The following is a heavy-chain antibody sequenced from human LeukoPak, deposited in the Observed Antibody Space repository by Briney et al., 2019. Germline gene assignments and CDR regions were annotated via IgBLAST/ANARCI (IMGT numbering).Heavy chain of an antibody. J-gene: IGHJ4*02. V-gene: IGHV1-2*02. CDR3: ARSCSGGSCYEAFDY. Sequence: ASVKVSCKASGYTFTGYYMNWVRQAPGQGLEWMGWINPNSGSTNYAQKLQGRVTMTRDTSISTAYMELSRLRSDDTAVYYCARSCSGGSCYEAFDYWGQGTLVTVSS. D-gene: IGHD2-15*01. CDR2: INPNSGST. CDR1: GYTFTGYY.